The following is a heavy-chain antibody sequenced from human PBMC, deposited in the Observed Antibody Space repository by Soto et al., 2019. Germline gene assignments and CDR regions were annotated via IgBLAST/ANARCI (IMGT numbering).Heavy chain of an antibody. J-gene: IGHJ3*02. D-gene: IGHD3-3*01. CDR3: TRDRPQITIFDAFDI. CDR2: ISRDGSNE. Sequence: QVQLVESGGGVVQPGGSLRLSCAASGFTFRTYVMHWVRQAPGKGLECVAVISRDGSNEYYAESVKGRFTVSRDKSKNTLFLQMNSLRVEDTAVYYCTRDRPQITIFDAFDIWGQGTMVTVSS. V-gene: IGHV3-30*01. CDR1: GFTFRTYV.